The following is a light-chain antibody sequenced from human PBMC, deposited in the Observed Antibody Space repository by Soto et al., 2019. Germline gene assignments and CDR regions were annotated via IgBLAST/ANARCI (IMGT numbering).Light chain of an antibody. Sequence: AIRMTQSPSSFSASTGDRVTITCRASQGISSYLAWYQQKPGKAPKLLIYAAATLQRGAPSRFSASGSGTDFTITISRLQSEDFATYFCHQYLSYPYAFGQGTKLEI. CDR3: HQYLSYPYA. J-gene: IGKJ2*01. CDR2: AAA. CDR1: QGISSY. V-gene: IGKV1-8*01.